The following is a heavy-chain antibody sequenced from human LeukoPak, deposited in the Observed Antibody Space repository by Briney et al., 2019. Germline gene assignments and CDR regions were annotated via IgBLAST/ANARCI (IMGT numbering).Heavy chain of an antibody. CDR2: ISGSGGST. V-gene: IGHV3-23*01. CDR1: GFTFSSYG. D-gene: IGHD6-13*01. Sequence: GGSLRLSCAASGFTFSSYGMHWVRQAPGKGLEWVSAISGSGGSTYYADSVKGRFTISRDNSKNTLYLQMNSLRAEDTAVYYCARTAIAIAGTQDDYWGQGTLVTVSS. J-gene: IGHJ4*02. CDR3: ARTAIAIAGTQDDY.